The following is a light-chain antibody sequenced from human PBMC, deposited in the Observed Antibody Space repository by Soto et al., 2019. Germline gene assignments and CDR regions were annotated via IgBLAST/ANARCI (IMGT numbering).Light chain of an antibody. CDR3: QQRSNWPPSIT. V-gene: IGKV1-5*01. J-gene: IGKJ5*01. Sequence: IQLTQSPSSLSASVGDRVTITCRASQSVSNWLAWYQQKSGKAPKLLIYDASSLQSGVPSRFSGSGSGTEFALTIIRLQPDDFAVYYCQQRSNWPPSITFGQGTRLEI. CDR2: DAS. CDR1: QSVSNW.